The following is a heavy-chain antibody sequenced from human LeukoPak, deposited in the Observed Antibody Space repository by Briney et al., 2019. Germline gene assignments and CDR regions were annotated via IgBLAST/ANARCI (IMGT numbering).Heavy chain of an antibody. V-gene: IGHV1-2*02. Sequence: ASVKVSCKASGYTFTAYYLHWVRQAPGQGLGWMGWISPNSGGTTYAQQFQGRITMTRDTSISTAYMDLTRLTSDDTAVYYCARDSGSSSWEFDFWGQGTLVTVS. J-gene: IGHJ4*02. CDR3: ARDSGSSSWEFDF. CDR1: GYTFTAYY. D-gene: IGHD6-13*01. CDR2: ISPNSGGT.